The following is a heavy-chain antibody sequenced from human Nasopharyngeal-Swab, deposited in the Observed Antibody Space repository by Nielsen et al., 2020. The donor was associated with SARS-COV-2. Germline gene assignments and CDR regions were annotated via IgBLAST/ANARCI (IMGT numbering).Heavy chain of an antibody. J-gene: IGHJ4*01. CDR3: ARRLVGCISHPFALRN. V-gene: IGHV4-4*02. CDR2: VHHSGST. Sequence: WIRQPPGKGMEWIGEVHHSGSTHYNPSLKSQVVISADKSNQFSKRMNSVTAADTALYYCARRLVGCISHPFALRNWGHGTLVTVSS. D-gene: IGHD1-26*01.